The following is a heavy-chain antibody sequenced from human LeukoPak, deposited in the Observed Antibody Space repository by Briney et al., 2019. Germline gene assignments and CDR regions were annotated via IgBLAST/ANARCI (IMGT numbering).Heavy chain of an antibody. CDR2: INHSGST. D-gene: IGHD3-10*01. Sequence: SETLSLTCAVYGGSFSGCYWSWIRQPPGKGLEWIGEINHSGSTNYNPSLKSRVTISVDTSKNQFSLKLSSVTAADTAVYYCARRRYYYGSGSYSSHFDYWGQGTLVTVSS. J-gene: IGHJ4*02. V-gene: IGHV4-34*01. CDR3: ARRRYYYGSGSYSSHFDY. CDR1: GGSFSGCY.